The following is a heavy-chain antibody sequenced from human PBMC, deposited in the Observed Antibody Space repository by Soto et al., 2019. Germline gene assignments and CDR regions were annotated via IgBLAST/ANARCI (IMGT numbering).Heavy chain of an antibody. J-gene: IGHJ1*01. CDR2: IFWDDEK. D-gene: IGHD2-15*01. Sequence: QITLKESGPPLVKPTQTLTLTCSFSGFSLSTSGVGVGWIRQPPGKALEWLALIFWDDEKRYSPSLRSRPTITKDTSKNQVVLTMTNMDPVDTATYYCAHRQDPVRYCQHWGQGTLVTVSS. V-gene: IGHV2-5*02. CDR1: GFSLSTSGVG. CDR3: AHRQDPVRYCQH.